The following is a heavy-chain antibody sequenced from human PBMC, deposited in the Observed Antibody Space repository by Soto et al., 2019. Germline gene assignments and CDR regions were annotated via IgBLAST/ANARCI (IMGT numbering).Heavy chain of an antibody. CDR1: GFTFDDYA. Sequence: GGSRRLSCAASGFTFDDYAMHWVRQAPGKGLEWVSGISWNSGSIGYADSVKGRFTISRDNAKNSLYLQMNSLRAEDTALYYCAKGSQGFLEWLIDYWGQGTLVTVSS. V-gene: IGHV3-9*01. D-gene: IGHD3-3*01. CDR3: AKGSQGFLEWLIDY. CDR2: ISWNSGSI. J-gene: IGHJ4*02.